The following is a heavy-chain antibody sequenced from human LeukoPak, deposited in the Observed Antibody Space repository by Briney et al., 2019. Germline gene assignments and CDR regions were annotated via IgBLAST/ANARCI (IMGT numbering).Heavy chain of an antibody. D-gene: IGHD2-8*02. V-gene: IGHV3-9*01. Sequence: GGSLRLSCAASGFIFDDYAMHWVRQAPGKGLEWVSGISWNSGSIGYADSVKGRFTISRDNAKNSLYLQMNSLRAEDTALYYCAKDIAARGVLDYWGQGTLVTVSS. CDR2: ISWNSGSI. CDR1: GFIFDDYA. J-gene: IGHJ4*02. CDR3: AKDIAARGVLDY.